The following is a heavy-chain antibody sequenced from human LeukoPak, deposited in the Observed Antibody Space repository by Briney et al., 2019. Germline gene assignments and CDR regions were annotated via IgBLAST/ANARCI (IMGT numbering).Heavy chain of an antibody. CDR1: GFTFSSYA. V-gene: IGHV3-23*01. CDR2: FSGSGANT. J-gene: IGHJ4*02. CDR3: ARLYCSSSTCSFFDY. Sequence: GGSLRLSCAASGFTFSSYAMSWVRQAPGKGLEWVSTFSGSGANTYYPDSVKGRFTISRDNSKNTLYLQMNSLRAEDTAVYFCARLYCSSSTCSFFDYWGQRTLVTVSS. D-gene: IGHD2-2*01.